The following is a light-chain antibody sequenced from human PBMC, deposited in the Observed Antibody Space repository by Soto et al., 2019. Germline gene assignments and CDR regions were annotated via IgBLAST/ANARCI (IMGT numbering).Light chain of an antibody. J-gene: IGLJ1*01. Sequence: VLTHPRSVSGSPGQSVTISCTGTSSDVGGYNYVSWYQHHPGKAPKLMIYDVTKRPSGVRDRFSASKSGNTASLTISGLQAEDEADYYCCSYAGSYTYVFGTGTKVTV. CDR1: SSDVGGYNY. V-gene: IGLV2-11*01. CDR3: CSYAGSYTYV. CDR2: DVT.